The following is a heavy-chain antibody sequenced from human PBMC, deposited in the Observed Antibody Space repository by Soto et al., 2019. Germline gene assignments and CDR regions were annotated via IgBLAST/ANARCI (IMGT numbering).Heavy chain of an antibody. CDR2: IYYSGST. Sequence: SETLSLTCTVSGGSISSGGYYWSWIRQHPGKGLEWIGYIYYSGSTYYNPSLKSRVTISVDTSKNQFSLKLSSVTAADTAMYYCARLSWSSSSLTVPDYFDYWGQGTLVTVSS. V-gene: IGHV4-31*03. CDR3: ARLSWSSSSLTVPDYFDY. CDR1: GGSISSGGYY. D-gene: IGHD6-6*01. J-gene: IGHJ4*02.